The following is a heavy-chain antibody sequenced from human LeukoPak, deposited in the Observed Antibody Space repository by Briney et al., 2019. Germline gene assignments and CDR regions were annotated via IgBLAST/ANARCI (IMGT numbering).Heavy chain of an antibody. D-gene: IGHD3-10*01. J-gene: IGHJ4*02. CDR1: GGSTNSGGYY. CDR3: ARAYYGSGSYCDY. CDR2: IYNSGTT. Sequence: PSQTLSLTCTVSGGSTNSGGYYWTWIRQHPGEGLEWIGYIYNSGTTHYNPSLKSRVTISADTSKNQFSLKLTSVTAADTAVYYCARAYYGSGSYCDYWGQGTLVTVSA. V-gene: IGHV4-31*03.